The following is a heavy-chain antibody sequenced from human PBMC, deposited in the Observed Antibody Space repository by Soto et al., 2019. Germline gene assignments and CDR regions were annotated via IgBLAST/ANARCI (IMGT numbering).Heavy chain of an antibody. J-gene: IGHJ4*02. CDR3: ARRHYYGLD. Sequence: EVQLVESGGGLVQPGGSLRLSCAASGFSIGSNYMTWVRQAPGKGLECVSIIYSGGSTDHADSVKDRFPISRDNSKNTLYLQMNSLRAEDTAVYYCARRHYYGLDWGQGTLVTVS. V-gene: IGHV3-66*04. CDR2: IYSGGST. CDR1: GFSIGSNY. D-gene: IGHD3-10*01.